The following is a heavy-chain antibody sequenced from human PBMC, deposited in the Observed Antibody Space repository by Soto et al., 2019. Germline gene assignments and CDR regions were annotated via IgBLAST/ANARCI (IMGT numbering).Heavy chain of an antibody. J-gene: IGHJ6*03. CDR1: GFTFTTYA. V-gene: IGHV3-23*01. CDR2: ISGTGGST. D-gene: IGHD2-15*01. Sequence: GGSLRLSCAASGFTFTTYAMSWVRQAPGKGLEWVSGISGTGGSTYYADSVKGRFTISRDNSKNTLYLHMNSLRAGDTAVYYCAKDEGCSGGSCYYYMDVWGKGTTVTVSS. CDR3: AKDEGCSGGSCYYYMDV.